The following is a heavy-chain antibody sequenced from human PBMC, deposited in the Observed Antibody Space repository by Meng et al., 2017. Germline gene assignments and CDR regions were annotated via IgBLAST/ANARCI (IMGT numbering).Heavy chain of an antibody. D-gene: IGHD3-3*01. J-gene: IGHJ4*02. V-gene: IGHV1-3*01. CDR3: ATTLNYDCWSGFYY. Sequence: QVQLGEAWAAGKETLGASVKISCKASGYTFNNYAMHWVRQAPGQRLEWMGCSNACNGDTKFSQKFQGRVSISRDTSASTAYMELRSLRFEDTAVYYCATTLNYDCWSGFYYWGQGTLVTVSS. CDR2: SNACNGDT. CDR1: GYTFNNYA.